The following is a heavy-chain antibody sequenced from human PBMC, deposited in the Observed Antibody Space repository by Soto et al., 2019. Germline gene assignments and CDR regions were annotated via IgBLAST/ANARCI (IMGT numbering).Heavy chain of an antibody. CDR3: ARRYGGGFDY. V-gene: IGHV4-59*08. Sequence: QVQLLESGPGLVKPSETLSLTCTVSGGSISSYYWSWIRQPPGKGLEWIGYIYSSGSTNYNPSLKSRVTISVDTSKNQFSLKLSSVTAADTAVYYWARRYGGGFDYWGQGTLLTVSS. D-gene: IGHD3-10*01. J-gene: IGHJ4*02. CDR2: IYSSGST. CDR1: GGSISSYY.